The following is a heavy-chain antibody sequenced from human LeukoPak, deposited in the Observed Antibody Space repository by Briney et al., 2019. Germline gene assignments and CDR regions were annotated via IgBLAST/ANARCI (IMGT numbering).Heavy chain of an antibody. CDR3: AKGNCGGDCYTYYYFYMDV. V-gene: IGHV3-30*02. D-gene: IGHD2-21*02. J-gene: IGHJ6*03. Sequence: GSLRLSCAASGFTFSSYGMHWVRQAPGKGLEWGAFLRFDGSNKYYADSVKGRFTISRDNSKNTLYLQMNGLRAEDTAVYYCAKGNCGGDCYTYYYFYMDVWGKGTTVTVSS. CDR1: GFTFSSYG. CDR2: LRFDGSNK.